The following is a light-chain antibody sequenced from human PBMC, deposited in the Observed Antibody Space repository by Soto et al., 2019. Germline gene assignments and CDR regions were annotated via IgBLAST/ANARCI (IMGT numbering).Light chain of an antibody. V-gene: IGKV1-33*01. J-gene: IGKJ4*01. CDR2: DAI. CDR3: QRYDNVPLT. CDR1: QDISNY. Sequence: DIQMTQSPSSLSASVGDRVTITCQASQDISNYLNWYQQKPGKAPKLLIYDAINLETGVPSRFSGSGSGTDFTVTISSLQHEDIATYYCQRYDNVPLTFGGGTRVEIK.